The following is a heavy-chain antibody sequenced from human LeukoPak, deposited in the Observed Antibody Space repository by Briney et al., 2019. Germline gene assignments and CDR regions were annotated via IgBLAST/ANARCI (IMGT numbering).Heavy chain of an antibody. D-gene: IGHD2-21*02. Sequence: GGSLRLSCAASGFTLRSYDMSWVRQAPGKGLEWVAATSGSGVNSYYADSVRGRFTISRDNAKNMVYLQMDSLRAEDTAVYYCVRLLDVDYWGQGTLVTVSS. CDR1: GFTLRSYD. CDR3: VRLLDVDY. CDR2: TSGSGVNS. J-gene: IGHJ4*02. V-gene: IGHV3-23*01.